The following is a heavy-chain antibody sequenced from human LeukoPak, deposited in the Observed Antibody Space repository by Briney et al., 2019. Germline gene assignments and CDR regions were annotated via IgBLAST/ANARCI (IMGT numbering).Heavy chain of an antibody. CDR2: MSYDAVSA. J-gene: IGHJ4*02. Sequence: GRSLRLSCAASGFSFSDYAIHWVRQPPGEGLEWLAVMSYDAVSAYYADSLKGRFTISRDNSKNTLYLDINSLRPDDTAVYYCARVWSSGYTKDYWGQGTLVTVSS. V-gene: IGHV3-30*04. D-gene: IGHD3-22*01. CDR1: GFSFSDYA. CDR3: ARVWSSGYTKDY.